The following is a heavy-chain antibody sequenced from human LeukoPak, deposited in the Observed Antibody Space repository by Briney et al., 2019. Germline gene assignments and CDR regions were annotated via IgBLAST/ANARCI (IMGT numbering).Heavy chain of an antibody. CDR3: ARDQGNIVADHGMDV. J-gene: IGHJ6*02. V-gene: IGHV4-31*03. D-gene: IGHD5-12*01. Sequence: TLSLTCTVSGCSLRRGGFYWSWIRPPPGKGPGWVGYLYYSGSTYYNPSLKSRVTISVDTSKNQFSLKLSSVTAADTAVYYCARDQGNIVADHGMDVWGQGTTVTVSS. CDR2: LYYSGST. CDR1: GCSLRRGGFY.